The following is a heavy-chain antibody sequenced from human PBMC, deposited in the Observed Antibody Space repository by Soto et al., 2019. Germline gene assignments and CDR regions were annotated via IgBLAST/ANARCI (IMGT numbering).Heavy chain of an antibody. V-gene: IGHV1-24*01. D-gene: IGHD3-9*01. CDR2: FDPEDGET. Sequence: QVQLVQSGAEVKKPGASVKVSCKVSGYTLTELSMHWVRQAPGKGLEWMGGFDPEDGETIYAQKFQGRVTMTEDTSTDTASMELSSLRSEDTAVYYCATSGANTYYDILTGYNWFDPWGQGTLVTVSS. CDR1: GYTLTELS. J-gene: IGHJ5*02. CDR3: ATSGANTYYDILTGYNWFDP.